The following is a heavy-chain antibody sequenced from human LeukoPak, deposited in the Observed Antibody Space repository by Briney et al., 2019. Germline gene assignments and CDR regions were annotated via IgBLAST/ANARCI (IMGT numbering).Heavy chain of an antibody. CDR1: GFTFSSYS. CDR2: ISSSSSYI. V-gene: IGHV3-21*01. Sequence: SGGSLRLSWSASGFTFSSYSMSWVCPAPGRGLEWVSSISSSSSYIYYADSVKGRFTISRDNAKNSLYLQMNSLGAEDTAVYYCARDEGCDYWGQGTLVTVSS. J-gene: IGHJ4*02. CDR3: ARDEGCDY.